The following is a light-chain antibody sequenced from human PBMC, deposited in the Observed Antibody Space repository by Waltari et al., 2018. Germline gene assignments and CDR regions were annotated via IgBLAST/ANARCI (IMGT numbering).Light chain of an antibody. CDR2: END. J-gene: IGLJ2*01. CDR1: PPNIGSNY. V-gene: IGLV1-51*02. Sequence: QSVLTQPPSVSAAPGQRVTISCSGSPPNIGSNYVSWYQQFPGTAPKLLIYENDNRPSGIPDRFSAATSGTTATLGITGLHSGDEADDYCGTWDNSLKAGVFGGGTKLTVL. CDR3: GTWDNSLKAGV.